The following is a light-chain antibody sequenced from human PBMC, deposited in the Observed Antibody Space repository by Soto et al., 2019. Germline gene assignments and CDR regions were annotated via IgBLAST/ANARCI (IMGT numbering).Light chain of an antibody. V-gene: IGLV1-44*01. CDR2: SNN. CDR3: AAWDDSLNGPV. CDR1: SSNIGRNT. Sequence: QTVVTQPPSASGTPGQRVTVSCSGSSSNIGRNTVNWYQQFPGTAPKLLIYSNNQRPSGVPDRFSGSKSGTSASLAISGLQSEDEADYCCAAWDDSLNGPVFGGGTKLTVL. J-gene: IGLJ2*01.